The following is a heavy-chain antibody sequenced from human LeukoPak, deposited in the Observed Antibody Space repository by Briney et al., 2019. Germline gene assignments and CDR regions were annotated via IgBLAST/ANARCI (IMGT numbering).Heavy chain of an antibody. V-gene: IGHV4-34*01. D-gene: IGHD3-22*01. Sequence: GSLRLSCAASGFTFSSYAMSWVRQPPGKGLEWIGEINHSGSTNYNPSLKSRVTISVDTSKNQFSLKLSSVTAADTAVYYCARRHRYYDSSGYYWGQVWYYYYGMDVWGQGTTVTVSS. J-gene: IGHJ6*02. CDR1: GFTFSSYA. CDR3: ARRHRYYDSSGYYWGQVWYYYYGMDV. CDR2: INHSGST.